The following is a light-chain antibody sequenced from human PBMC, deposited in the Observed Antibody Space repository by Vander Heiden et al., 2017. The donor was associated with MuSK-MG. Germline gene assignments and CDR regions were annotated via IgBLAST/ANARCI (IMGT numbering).Light chain of an antibody. CDR3: QQYANLPLT. J-gene: IGKJ4*01. Sequence: DIQRTQSPSSLSASVGDRVTITCQASQDISNYLNWYQQTPGKAPKLLIYDASNLETGVPSRFSGSGSGTDFTLTISSLQPEDFATYYCQQYANLPLTFGGGTRVEFK. CDR1: QDISNY. CDR2: DAS. V-gene: IGKV1-33*01.